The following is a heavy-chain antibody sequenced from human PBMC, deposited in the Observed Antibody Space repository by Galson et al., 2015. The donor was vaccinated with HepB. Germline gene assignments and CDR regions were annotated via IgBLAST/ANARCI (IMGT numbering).Heavy chain of an antibody. D-gene: IGHD6-19*01. V-gene: IGHV3-30*04. Sequence: SLRLSCAASGFTFSSYAMHWVRQAPGKGLEWVAVISYDGSNKYYADSVKGRFTISRDNSKNTLYLQMNSLRAEDTAVYYCAKAGAGRFSSGWYYPLDYWGQGTLVTVSS. CDR1: GFTFSSYA. CDR2: ISYDGSNK. J-gene: IGHJ4*02. CDR3: AKAGAGRFSSGWYYPLDY.